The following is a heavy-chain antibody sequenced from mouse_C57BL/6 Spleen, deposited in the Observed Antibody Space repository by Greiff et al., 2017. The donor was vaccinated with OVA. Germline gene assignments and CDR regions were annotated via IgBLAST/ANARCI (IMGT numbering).Heavy chain of an antibody. CDR3: ATGSTMVYAMDY. J-gene: IGHJ4*01. Sequence: VQLQQSGPELVKPGASVKISCKASGYTFTDYYMNWVKQSHGKSLEWIGDINPNNGGTSYNQKFKGKATLTVDKSSSTAYMELRSLTSEDSAVYYCATGSTMVYAMDYWGQGTSVTVSS. D-gene: IGHD1-1*02. V-gene: IGHV1-26*01. CDR1: GYTFTDYY. CDR2: INPNNGGT.